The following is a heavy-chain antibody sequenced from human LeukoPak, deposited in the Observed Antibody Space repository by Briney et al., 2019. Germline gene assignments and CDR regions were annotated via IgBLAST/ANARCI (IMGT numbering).Heavy chain of an antibody. CDR1: GFTFSDYY. D-gene: IGHD6-19*01. J-gene: IGHJ4*02. CDR3: AGVRADREGYFDY. V-gene: IGHV3-11*01. Sequence: PGGSLRLSCAASGFTFSDYYMSWIRQAPGKGLEWVSHISSSGSTIYYADSVKGRFTISRDNAKNSLYLQMNSLRAEDTAVYYCAGVRADREGYFDYWGQGTLVTVSS. CDR2: ISSSGSTI.